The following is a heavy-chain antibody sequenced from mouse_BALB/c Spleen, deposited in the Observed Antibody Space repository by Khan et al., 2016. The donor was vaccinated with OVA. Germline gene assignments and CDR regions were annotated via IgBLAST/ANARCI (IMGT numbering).Heavy chain of an antibody. V-gene: IGHV9-1*02. Sequence: QIQLVQSGPELKKPGETVKISCKASGYTFTNYGLNWVKQAPGKGLKWMGWINTYTGEPTYADDFKGRFAFSLETSASNVYLQINNLKNEDMATYFCARRPYFSYVMVYWGQGTSVTVSS. CDR3: ARRPYFSYVMVY. J-gene: IGHJ4*01. CDR1: GYTFTNYG. D-gene: IGHD2-10*01. CDR2: INTYTGEP.